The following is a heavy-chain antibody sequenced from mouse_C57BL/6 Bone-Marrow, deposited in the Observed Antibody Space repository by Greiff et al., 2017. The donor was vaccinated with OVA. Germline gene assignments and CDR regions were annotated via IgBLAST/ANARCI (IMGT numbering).Heavy chain of an antibody. CDR1: GFTFTNYY. CDR3: ARYKGRVAVDYFDY. V-gene: IGHV7-3*01. Sequence: DVKLVESGGGLVQPGDSLSLSCAASGFTFTNYYMSWVRQPPGKALEWLAFIRNKPNGSTTEYSASVKGRSTISRDNSQSILYLQMNALRAEDSATYYCARYKGRVAVDYFDYWGQGTALTVSS. J-gene: IGHJ2*01. D-gene: IGHD1-1*01. CDR2: IRNKPNGSTT.